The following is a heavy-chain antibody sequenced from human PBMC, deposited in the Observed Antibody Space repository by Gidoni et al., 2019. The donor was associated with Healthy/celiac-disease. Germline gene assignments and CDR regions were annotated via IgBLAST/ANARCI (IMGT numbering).Heavy chain of an antibody. J-gene: IGHJ3*02. D-gene: IGHD3-22*01. V-gene: IGHV3-11*01. Sequence: QVQLVEYGGGLVKPARSLRRSCAASGFPFSESYLRCIRQAPGTGLERVSYMSGTGGTIYYADSVNHVCTISRHNATNSRYLQMNSLRAADTALHYCARDRAPYNEGSSGFYTAFAIWGQGTMVTVSS. CDR1: GFPFSESY. CDR2: MSGTGGTI. CDR3: ARDRAPYNEGSSGFYTAFAI.